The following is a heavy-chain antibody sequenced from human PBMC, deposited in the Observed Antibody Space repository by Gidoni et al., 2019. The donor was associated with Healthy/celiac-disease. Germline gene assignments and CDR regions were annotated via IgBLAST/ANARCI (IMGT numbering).Heavy chain of an antibody. V-gene: IGHV3-23*01. CDR1: GFTFSSHA. CDR3: AYDFWSGYYTGVNWFDP. J-gene: IGHJ5*02. Sequence: EVQLSESGGGLVQPGVSLRLSCAASGFTFSSHAMSWVRQAPGKGMEWVSAISGSGGSKYYADSVKGRFTISRDNSKNTLYLQMNSLRAEDTAVYYCAYDFWSGYYTGVNWFDPWGQGTLVTVSS. D-gene: IGHD3-3*01. CDR2: ISGSGGSK.